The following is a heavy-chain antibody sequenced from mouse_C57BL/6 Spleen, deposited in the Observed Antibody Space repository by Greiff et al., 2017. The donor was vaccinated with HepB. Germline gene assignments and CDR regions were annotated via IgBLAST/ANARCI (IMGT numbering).Heavy chain of an antibody. V-gene: IGHV1-82*01. Sequence: VQLQQSGPELVKPGASVKISCKASGYAFSSSWMNWVKQRPGKGLEWIGRIYPGDGDTNYNGKFKGKATLTADKSSSTAYMQLSSLTSEDSAVYCGARDYYGSSPYYFDYWGQGTTLTVSS. D-gene: IGHD1-1*01. CDR1: GYAFSSSW. J-gene: IGHJ2*01. CDR3: ARDYYGSSPYYFDY. CDR2: IYPGDGDT.